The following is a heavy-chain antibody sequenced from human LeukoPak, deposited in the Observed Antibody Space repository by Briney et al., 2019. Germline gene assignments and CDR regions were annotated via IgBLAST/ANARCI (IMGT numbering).Heavy chain of an antibody. Sequence: SETLSLTCTVSGGSISSSSYYWGWIRQPPGKGLEWIGNIYYSGSTYYNPSLKSRVTISVDTSKNQFSLKLSSVTAADTAVYYCARVLKGSSWYGRTWGFDPWGQGTLVTVSS. CDR2: IYYSGST. CDR3: ARVLKGSSWYGRTWGFDP. V-gene: IGHV4-39*01. D-gene: IGHD6-13*01. CDR1: GGSISSSSYY. J-gene: IGHJ5*02.